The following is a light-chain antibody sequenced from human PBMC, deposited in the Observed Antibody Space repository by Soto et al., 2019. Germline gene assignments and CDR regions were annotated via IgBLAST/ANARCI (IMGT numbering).Light chain of an antibody. Sequence: DIQMTQSPSTLSASPGDRATLTCRASQSISSWFAWYQQKPGKAPKLLIYNASSLESGVPSRFSGSGSGTEFTLTISSLQPDDFATYYCQQYSNFSWTFGQGTKVDIK. CDR3: QQYSNFSWT. CDR2: NAS. V-gene: IGKV1-5*03. J-gene: IGKJ1*01. CDR1: QSISSW.